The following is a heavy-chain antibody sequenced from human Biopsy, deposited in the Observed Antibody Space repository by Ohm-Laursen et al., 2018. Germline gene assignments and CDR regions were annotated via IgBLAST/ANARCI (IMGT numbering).Heavy chain of an antibody. CDR3: AKDLRNNNWGVEN. CDR2: ITKNGVDM. J-gene: IGHJ4*02. V-gene: IGHV3-23*01. D-gene: IGHD7-27*01. Sequence: LSLTCAVYGGSFSGYYWSWVRQAPGKGLEWVSDITKNGVDMFYADSVKGRFTISRDNSKNTLYLQMNNLRAEDTAVFYCAKDLRNNNWGVENWGQGTLVTVSS. CDR1: GGSFSGYY.